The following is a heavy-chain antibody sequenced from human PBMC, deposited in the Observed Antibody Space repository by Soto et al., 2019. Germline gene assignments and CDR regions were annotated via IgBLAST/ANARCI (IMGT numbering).Heavy chain of an antibody. V-gene: IGHV1-69*13. Sequence: SVKVSCKASGGTFSSYAISWVRQAPGQGLEWMGGIIPIFGTANYAQKFQGRVTITADESTSTAYMELSSLRSEDTAVYYCASATRASIVASPYYFDYWGQGTLVTVSS. D-gene: IGHD5-12*01. J-gene: IGHJ4*02. CDR1: GGTFSSYA. CDR3: ASATRASIVASPYYFDY. CDR2: IIPIFGTA.